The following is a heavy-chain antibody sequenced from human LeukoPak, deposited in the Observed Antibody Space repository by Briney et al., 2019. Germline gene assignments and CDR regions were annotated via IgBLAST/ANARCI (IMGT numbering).Heavy chain of an antibody. J-gene: IGHJ4*02. D-gene: IGHD1-26*01. CDR2: VSLAGRT. V-gene: IGHV4-4*02. CDR1: GGSITTTNY. Sequence: PSETLSLTCGVSGGSITTTNYWSWVRQPPGGGLEWIGEVSLAGRTRYNPSLENRVNISIDESKNHLYLNLASVTAADTAVYYCSRESGPFCPFGHWGQGTLVAVTS. CDR3: SRESGPFCPFGH.